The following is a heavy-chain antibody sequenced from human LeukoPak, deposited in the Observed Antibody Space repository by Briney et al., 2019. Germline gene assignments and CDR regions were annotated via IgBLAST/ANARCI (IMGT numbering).Heavy chain of an antibody. Sequence: PGGSLRLSCAASGFTFSSSGMHWVRQAPGKGLAWVAFIGHEGSNKYYADSVKGRFTISRDDSKDTLYLQMNSLRAEDTAVYYCARDSYDILTGYRFDSWGQGTLVTVSS. CDR2: IGHEGSNK. V-gene: IGHV3-30*02. J-gene: IGHJ4*02. CDR3: ARDSYDILTGYRFDS. CDR1: GFTFSSSG. D-gene: IGHD3-9*01.